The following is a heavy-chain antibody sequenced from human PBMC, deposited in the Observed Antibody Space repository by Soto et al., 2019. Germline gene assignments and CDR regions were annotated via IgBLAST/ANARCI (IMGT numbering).Heavy chain of an antibody. CDR1: GFTFSSYG. CDR3: AKDGTVTQNPYYFDY. J-gene: IGHJ4*02. V-gene: IGHV3-30*18. D-gene: IGHD4-17*01. Sequence: GGSLRLSCAASGFTFSSYGMHWVLQAPGKGLEWVAVISYDGINKYYADSVKGRFTISRDNSKNTLYLQMNSLRAEDTAVYYCAKDGTVTQNPYYFDYWGQGTLVTVSS. CDR2: ISYDGINK.